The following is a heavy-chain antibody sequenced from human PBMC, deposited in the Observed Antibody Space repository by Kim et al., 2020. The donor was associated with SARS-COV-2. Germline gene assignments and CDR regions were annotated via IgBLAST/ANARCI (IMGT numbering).Heavy chain of an antibody. CDR1: GFTFSSYS. J-gene: IGHJ2*01. Sequence: GGSLRLSCAASGFTFSSYSMNWVRQAPGKGLEWVSSISSSSSYIYYADSVKGRFTISRDNAKNSLYLQMNSLRAEDTAVYYCARGYYDFWSGYKDWYFDLWGRGTLVTVSS. V-gene: IGHV3-21*01. D-gene: IGHD3-3*01. CDR2: ISSSSSYI. CDR3: ARGYYDFWSGYKDWYFDL.